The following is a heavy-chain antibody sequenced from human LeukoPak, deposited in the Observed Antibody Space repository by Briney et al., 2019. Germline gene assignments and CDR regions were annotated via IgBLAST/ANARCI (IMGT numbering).Heavy chain of an antibody. D-gene: IGHD1-26*01. CDR2: INPNSGGT. V-gene: IGHV1-2*04. Sequence: ASVKVSCKASGYTFTGYYMHWVRQAPGQGLEWMGWINPNSGGTNYAQKFQGWVTMTRDTSISTAYMELSTLRSDDTAVYYCARIKSSNKDPTSGNYFLYWGQGTLVTVSS. J-gene: IGHJ4*02. CDR3: ARIKSSNKDPTSGNYFLY. CDR1: GYTFTGYY.